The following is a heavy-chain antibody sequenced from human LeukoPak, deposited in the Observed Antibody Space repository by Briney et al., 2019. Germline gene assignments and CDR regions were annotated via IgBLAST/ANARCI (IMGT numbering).Heavy chain of an antibody. J-gene: IGHJ6*03. CDR2: ISAYNGNT. CDR1: GYTFTSYG. V-gene: IGHV1-18*01. Sequence: ASVKVSCKASGYTFTSYGISWVRQAPGQGLEWMGWISAYNGNTNYAQKLQGRVTMTTDTSTSTAYMGLRSLRSDDTAVYYCAREGVGSSSWSQGVFIYYYYYYYMDVWGKGTTVTISS. D-gene: IGHD6-13*01. CDR3: AREGVGSSSWSQGVFIYYYYYYYMDV.